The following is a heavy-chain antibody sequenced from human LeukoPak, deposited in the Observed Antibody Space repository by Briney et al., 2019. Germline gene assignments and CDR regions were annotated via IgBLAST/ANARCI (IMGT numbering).Heavy chain of an antibody. CDR2: INHSGST. CDR3: ARGRGSSSWSKHSWFDP. Sequence: SETLSLTCAVYGGSFSGYYWSWIRQPPGKGLEWIGEINHSGSTNYNPSLKSRVTISVDTSKNQFSLKLSSVTAADTAVYYCARGRGSSSWSKHSWFDPWGQGTLVTVSS. D-gene: IGHD6-13*01. CDR1: GGSFSGYY. J-gene: IGHJ5*02. V-gene: IGHV4-34*01.